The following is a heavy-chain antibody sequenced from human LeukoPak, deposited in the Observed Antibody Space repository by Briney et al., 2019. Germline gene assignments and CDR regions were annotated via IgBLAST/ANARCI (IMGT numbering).Heavy chain of an antibody. J-gene: IGHJ4*02. CDR3: ARQGAYCGGDCYSLFDY. Sequence: SETLSLTCAVSGYSISSGYYWGWIRPPPGKGLEWIGIIYHSGSTYYNPSLKSRVTISVDTSKNQFSLKLSSVTAADTAVYYCARQGAYCGGDCYSLFDYWGQGTLVTVSS. CDR2: IYHSGST. V-gene: IGHV4-38-2*01. D-gene: IGHD2-21*01. CDR1: GYSISSGYY.